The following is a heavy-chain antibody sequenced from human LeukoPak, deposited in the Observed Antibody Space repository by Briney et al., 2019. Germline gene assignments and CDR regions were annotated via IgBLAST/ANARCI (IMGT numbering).Heavy chain of an antibody. CDR1: GYNFGIFG. CDR2: ISANNGNT. D-gene: IGHD2-2*01. Sequence: ASVKVSCKASGYNFGIFGISWVQQAPGQGLEWMGWISANNGNTKYAQSLQGRVTMTTDTSTSTAYMELRSLRSDDTAVYYCARVGVVVPSAWFDPWGQGTLVTVSS. J-gene: IGHJ5*02. CDR3: ARVGVVVPSAWFDP. V-gene: IGHV1-18*01.